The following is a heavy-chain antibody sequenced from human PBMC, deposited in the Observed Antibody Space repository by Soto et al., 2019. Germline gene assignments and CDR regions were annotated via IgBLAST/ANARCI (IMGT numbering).Heavy chain of an antibody. Sequence: SETLSLTCTVSGGSISSGGYYWSWIRQHPGKGLEWIGYIYYSGSTYYNPSLKSRVTISVDTSKNQFSLKLSSVTAADTAVYYCARARPSFRAFDIWGQGTMVTVSS. J-gene: IGHJ3*02. CDR2: IYYSGST. CDR3: ARARPSFRAFDI. CDR1: GGSISSGGYY. V-gene: IGHV4-31*03.